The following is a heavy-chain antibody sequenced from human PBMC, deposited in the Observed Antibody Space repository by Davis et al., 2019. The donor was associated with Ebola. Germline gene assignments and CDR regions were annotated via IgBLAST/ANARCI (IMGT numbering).Heavy chain of an antibody. CDR2: IIPIFGTA. CDR1: GGTFSSYA. CDR3: ARSPERVVVAATFDY. D-gene: IGHD2-15*01. J-gene: IGHJ4*02. V-gene: IGHV1-69*13. Sequence: AASVQVSCMASGGTFSSYAISWVRQAPGQGLEWMGGIIPIFGTANYAQKFQGRVTITADESTSTAYMELSSLRAEDMAVYYCARSPERVVVAATFDYWGQGTLVTVSS.